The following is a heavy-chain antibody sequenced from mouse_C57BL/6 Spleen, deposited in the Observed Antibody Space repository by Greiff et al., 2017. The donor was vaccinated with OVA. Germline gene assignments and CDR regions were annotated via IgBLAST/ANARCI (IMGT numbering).Heavy chain of an antibody. CDR1: GFSFNTYA. CDR3: VRLATVVEGYFDV. D-gene: IGHD1-1*01. CDR2: IRSKSNNYAT. J-gene: IGHJ1*03. V-gene: IGHV10-1*01. Sequence: EVQGVESGGGLVQPKGSLKLSCAASGFSFNTYAMNWVRQAPGKGLEWVARIRSKSNNYATYYADSVKDRFTISRDDSESMLYLQMNNLKTEDTAMYYCVRLATVVEGYFDVWGTGTTVTVSS.